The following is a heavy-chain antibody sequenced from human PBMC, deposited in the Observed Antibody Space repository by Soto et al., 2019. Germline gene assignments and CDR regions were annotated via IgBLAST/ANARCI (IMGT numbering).Heavy chain of an antibody. Sequence: ASVKVSCKASGYTFTSYAMHWVRQAPGQRLEWMGWINAGNGNTKYSQKFQGRVTITRDTSASTAYMELSSLRSEDTAVYYCARVRAAGTYYYYYMDVWGKGTTVTVSS. CDR3: ARVRAAGTYYYYYMDV. J-gene: IGHJ6*03. CDR1: GYTFTSYA. CDR2: INAGNGNT. D-gene: IGHD6-13*01. V-gene: IGHV1-3*01.